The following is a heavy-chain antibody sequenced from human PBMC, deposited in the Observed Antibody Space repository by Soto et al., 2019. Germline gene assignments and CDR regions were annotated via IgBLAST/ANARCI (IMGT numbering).Heavy chain of an antibody. CDR3: ARSFTYYYDSSGYYPDAFDI. CDR1: GGSISSYY. D-gene: IGHD3-22*01. Sequence: SETLSLTCTVSGGSISSYYWSWIRQPPGKGLEWIGYIYYSGSTNYNPSLKSRVTISVDTSKNQFSLKLSSVTAADTAVYYCARSFTYYYDSSGYYPDAFDIWGQGTMVTVSS. J-gene: IGHJ3*02. V-gene: IGHV4-59*01. CDR2: IYYSGST.